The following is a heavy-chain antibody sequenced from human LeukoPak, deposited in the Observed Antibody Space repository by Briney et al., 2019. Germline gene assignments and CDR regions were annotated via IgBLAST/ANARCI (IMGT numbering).Heavy chain of an antibody. CDR2: ISYDGSNK. J-gene: IGHJ4*02. CDR3: ARSLRQWLGGVTTSFDY. V-gene: IGHV3-30*04. Sequence: GRSLRLSCAASGLTFSSYAMHWVRQAPGKGLEWVAVISYDGSNKYYADSVKGRFTISRDNSKNTLYLQMNSLRAEDTAVYYCARSLRQWLGGVTTSFDYWGQGTLVTVSS. CDR1: GLTFSSYA. D-gene: IGHD6-19*01.